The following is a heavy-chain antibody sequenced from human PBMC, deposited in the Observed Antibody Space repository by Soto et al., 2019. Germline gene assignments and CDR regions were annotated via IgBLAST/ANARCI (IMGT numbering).Heavy chain of an antibody. D-gene: IGHD2-15*01. V-gene: IGHV4-59*01. CDR3: ARGSSAVPPTPFDY. Sequence: QVQLQESGPGLVKPSETLSLTCAVSGGSIRSYYWSWIRQPPGKGLEWIAYSYDSGNTNYNPSLNTRVTISVDTSKNQFSLKLSSVTAADTAVYYCARGSSAVPPTPFDYWGQGTLVTVSS. J-gene: IGHJ4*02. CDR1: GGSIRSYY. CDR2: SYDSGNT.